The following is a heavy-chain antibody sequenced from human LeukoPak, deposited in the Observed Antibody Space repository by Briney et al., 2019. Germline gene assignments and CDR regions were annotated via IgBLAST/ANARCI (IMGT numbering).Heavy chain of an antibody. V-gene: IGHV3-74*01. Sequence: GGSLRLSCAASGFTFSSYWMHWVRQAPGKGLVWVSRINSDGSSTSYADSVKGRFTISRDNAKNTLYLQMNSLRAEDTAVYYCEPIDYDFWNDYWGQGTLLTVSS. D-gene: IGHD3-3*01. CDR1: GFTFSSYW. CDR2: INSDGSST. J-gene: IGHJ4*02. CDR3: EPIDYDFWNDY.